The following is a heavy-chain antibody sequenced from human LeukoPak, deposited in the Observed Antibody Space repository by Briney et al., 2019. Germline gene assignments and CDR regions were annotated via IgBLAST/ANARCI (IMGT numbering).Heavy chain of an antibody. CDR1: GFTFNNYG. J-gene: IGHJ4*02. V-gene: IGHV3-23*01. D-gene: IGHD3-22*01. CDR2: ISGSGDRI. Sequence: GGSLRLSCAASGFTFNNYGMSWVRQAPGKGLEWVSAISGSGDRIYYADSVKGRFTISRDSYKNTLYLQMNSLGAEDTALYYCVKHNYGDSGYYLGLEYWGQGTLVTVSS. CDR3: VKHNYGDSGYYLGLEY.